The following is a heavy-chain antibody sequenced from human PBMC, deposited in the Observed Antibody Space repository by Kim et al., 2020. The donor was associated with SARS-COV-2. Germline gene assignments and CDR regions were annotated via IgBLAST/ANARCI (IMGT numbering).Heavy chain of an antibody. D-gene: IGHD3-10*01. CDR3: ARLGELLLSSRMGWFDP. Sequence: LKSRVTISVDTSKNQFSLKLSSVTAADTAVYYCARLGELLLSSRMGWFDPWGQGTLVTVSS. J-gene: IGHJ5*02. V-gene: IGHV4-39*01.